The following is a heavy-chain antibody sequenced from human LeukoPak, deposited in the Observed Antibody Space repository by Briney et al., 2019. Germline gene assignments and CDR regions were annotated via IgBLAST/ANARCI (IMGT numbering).Heavy chain of an antibody. D-gene: IGHD2-15*01. V-gene: IGHV3-48*01. J-gene: IGHJ4*02. CDR3: ARVKGSYFDY. CDR1: GFPLSSYS. CDR2: ISASGSNI. Sequence: GGSLRLSCAASGFPLSSYSINWFRQAPWKGLEWVAYISASGSNIYYVDSVKGRFTVSRDNPKSSLFLQMNSPRAEDTAVYYCARVKGSYFDYWGQGALVTVSS.